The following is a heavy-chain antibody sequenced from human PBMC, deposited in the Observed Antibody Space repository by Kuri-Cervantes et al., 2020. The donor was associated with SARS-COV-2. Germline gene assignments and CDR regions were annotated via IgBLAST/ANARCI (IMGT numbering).Heavy chain of an antibody. CDR2: IYSGGST. J-gene: IGHJ6*03. CDR3: AKASIAAAGEGNYYYYYYMDV. D-gene: IGHD6-13*01. Sequence: GGSLRLSCAASGFTVSSNYMSWVRQAPGKGLEWVSVIYSGGSTYYADSVKGRFTISRDNSKNTLYLQMNSLRAEDTAVYYCAKASIAAAGEGNYYYYYYMDVWGKGTTVTVSS. CDR1: GFTVSSNY. V-gene: IGHV3-53*01.